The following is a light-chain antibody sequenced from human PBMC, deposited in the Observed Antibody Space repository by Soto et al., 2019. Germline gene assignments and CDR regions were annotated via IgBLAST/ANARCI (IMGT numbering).Light chain of an antibody. Sequence: EIVMTQSPATLSVSPGERATLSCRASQSVSNNLAWYQKKPDQAPRLLIYGASTRATGIPARFSGSGSGTEFTLTMSSLQSEDFAVYYCQQDNNWWTFGQGTRVEIK. CDR1: QSVSNN. CDR3: QQDNNWWT. J-gene: IGKJ1*01. CDR2: GAS. V-gene: IGKV3-15*01.